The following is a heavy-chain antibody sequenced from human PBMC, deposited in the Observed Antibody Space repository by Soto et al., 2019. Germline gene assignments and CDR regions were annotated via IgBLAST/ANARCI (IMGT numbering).Heavy chain of an antibody. Sequence: ASVKVSCKASGYTFTGYYMHWVRQAPGQGLEWMGWINPNSGGTNYAQKFQGRVTMTRDTSISTAYMELSRLRSDDTAVYYCARSPMVRGVISNWFDPWGQGTLVTVSS. CDR2: INPNSGGT. CDR1: GYTFTGYY. CDR3: ARSPMVRGVISNWFDP. J-gene: IGHJ5*02. V-gene: IGHV1-2*02. D-gene: IGHD3-10*01.